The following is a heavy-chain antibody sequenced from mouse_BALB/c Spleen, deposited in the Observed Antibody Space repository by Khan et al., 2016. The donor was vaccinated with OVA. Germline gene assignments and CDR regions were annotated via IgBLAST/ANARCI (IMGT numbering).Heavy chain of an antibody. J-gene: IGHJ3*01. D-gene: IGHD3-3*01. CDR3: ARGRAY. Sequence: VQLQQSGPGLVKPSQSLSLTCTVTGYSITSDYAWNWIRQFPGNKLEWMGYISYSGSTSYTPSLKSRISINRDTSKNQFFLQLNSVTTEDTATYYCARGRAYWGQGTLVTVSA. CDR2: ISYSGST. CDR1: GYSITSDYA. V-gene: IGHV3-2*02.